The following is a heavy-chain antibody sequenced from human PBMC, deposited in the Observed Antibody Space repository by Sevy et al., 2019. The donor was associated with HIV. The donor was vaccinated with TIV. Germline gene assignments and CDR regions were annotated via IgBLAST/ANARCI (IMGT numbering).Heavy chain of an antibody. CDR2: IYYSGST. D-gene: IGHD3-3*01. V-gene: IGHV4-61*01. J-gene: IGHJ4*02. CDR3: ARAETSTGFLEWLFDY. Sequence: SETLSLTCTVSGGSVSSGSYYWSWIRQPPGKGLEWIGYIYYSGSTNYNPSLRSRVTISVDTSKNQFSLKLSSATAADTAVYYCARAETSTGFLEWLFDYWGQGTLVTVSS. CDR1: GGSVSSGSYY.